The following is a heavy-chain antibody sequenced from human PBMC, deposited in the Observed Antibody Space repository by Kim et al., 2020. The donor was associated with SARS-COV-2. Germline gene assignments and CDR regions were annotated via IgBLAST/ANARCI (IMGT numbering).Heavy chain of an antibody. D-gene: IGHD2-2*03. V-gene: IGHV3-48*03. CDR1: GITFSSYE. CDR3: TSMDIALPPAAKAIAY. CDR2: IGNSGSNI. J-gene: IGHJ4*02. Sequence: GGSLRLSCAASGITFSSYEMNWVRQAPGKGLEWVSYIGNSGSNIYYADSVKGRFAISRDNARNSLYLQMNSLRAEDTARYYCTSMDIALPPAAKAIAYWGPGTPVTVSS.